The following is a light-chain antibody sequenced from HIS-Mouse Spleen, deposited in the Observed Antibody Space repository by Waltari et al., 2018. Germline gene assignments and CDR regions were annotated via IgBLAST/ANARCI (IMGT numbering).Light chain of an antibody. V-gene: IGLV2-18*02. Sequence: QSALTQPPSVSGSPGQSVTISCTGTSSDVGSYNRVSWYQQPPGPAPKLMIYEVSNRPSGVPDRCSGSKSGNTASLTISGLQAEDEADYYCSSYTSSSTFDVVFGGGTKLTVL. CDR1: SSDVGSYNR. CDR2: EVS. CDR3: SSYTSSSTFDVV. J-gene: IGLJ2*01.